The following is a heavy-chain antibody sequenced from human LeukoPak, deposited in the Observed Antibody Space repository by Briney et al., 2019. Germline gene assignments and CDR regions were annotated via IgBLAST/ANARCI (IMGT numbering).Heavy chain of an antibody. V-gene: IGHV3-48*03. CDR3: ASVGVSGYYPHDAFDI. CDR2: ISSSGSTI. CDR1: GFTFSSYE. J-gene: IGHJ3*02. D-gene: IGHD3-22*01. Sequence: GGSLRLSCAASGFTFSSYEMNWVRQAPGKGLEWVSYISSSGSTIYYADSVKGRFTISRDNAKNSLYLQMNSLRAEDTAVYYRASVGVSGYYPHDAFDIWGQGTMVTVSS.